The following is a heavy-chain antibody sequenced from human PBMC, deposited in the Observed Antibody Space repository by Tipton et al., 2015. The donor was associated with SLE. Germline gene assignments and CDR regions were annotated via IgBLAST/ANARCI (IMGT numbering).Heavy chain of an antibody. V-gene: IGHV3-30*18. D-gene: IGHD6-19*01. Sequence: QLVQSGGGVVPPGRSLRLSCAASGFTFSSYGMHWVRQAPCKGLEWVAVISYDGSNKYYADSVKGRFTISRDNSKNTLYLQMNSLRAEDTAVYYCAKDRQREQLLPHALVIRGQGTMVTVSS. J-gene: IGHJ3*02. CDR1: GFTFSSYG. CDR2: ISYDGSNK. CDR3: AKDRQREQLLPHALVI.